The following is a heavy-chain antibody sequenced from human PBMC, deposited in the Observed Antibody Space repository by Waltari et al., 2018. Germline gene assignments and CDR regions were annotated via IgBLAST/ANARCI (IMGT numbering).Heavy chain of an antibody. CDR3: ARDGEQHFWSGSLPLGYFDL. CDR2: IKQDGSEK. D-gene: IGHD3-3*02. J-gene: IGHJ2*01. CDR1: GFTFSSYW. V-gene: IGHV3-7*01. Sequence: EVQLVESGGGLVQPGGSLRLSCAASGFTFSSYWMSWVSQAPGKGLEWVANIKQDGSEKYYVDSVKGRFTISRDNAKNSLYLQMNSLRAEDTAVYYCARDGEQHFWSGSLPLGYFDLWGRGTLVTVSS.